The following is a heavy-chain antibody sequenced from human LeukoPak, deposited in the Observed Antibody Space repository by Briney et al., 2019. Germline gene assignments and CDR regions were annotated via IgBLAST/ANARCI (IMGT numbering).Heavy chain of an antibody. CDR3: ARGPRFLYYYMDV. CDR1: GYSISSGYY. D-gene: IGHD2-21*01. CDR2: IYYSGST. Sequence: TSETLSLTCAVSGYSISSGYYWSWIRQPPGKGLEWIGYIYYSGSTNYNPSLKSRVTISVDTSKNQFSLKLSSVTAADTAVYYCARGPRFLYYYMDVWGKGTTVTVSS. V-gene: IGHV4-61*01. J-gene: IGHJ6*03.